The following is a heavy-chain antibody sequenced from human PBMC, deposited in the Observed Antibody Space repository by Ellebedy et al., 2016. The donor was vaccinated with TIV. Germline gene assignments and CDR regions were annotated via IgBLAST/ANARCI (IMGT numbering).Heavy chain of an antibody. CDR3: ARRASYGDYAVQVNPWFDP. V-gene: IGHV3-7*01. J-gene: IGHJ5*02. CDR2: IRQEGDEI. D-gene: IGHD4-17*01. CDR1: GYNFRSYW. Sequence: GESLKISCAASGYNFRSYWMAWVRQAPGKGLEWVAKIRQEGDEIYYVESVKGRFTISRDNAKNSLFLQMDSLRVEDTAVYYCARRASYGDYAVQVNPWFDPWGQGTLVTVSS.